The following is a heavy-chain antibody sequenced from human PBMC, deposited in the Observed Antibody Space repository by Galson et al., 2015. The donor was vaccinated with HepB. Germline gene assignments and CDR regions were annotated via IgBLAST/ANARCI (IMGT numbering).Heavy chain of an antibody. V-gene: IGHV3-15*07. CDR2: IKSKTDGGTT. J-gene: IGHJ2*01. CDR1: GFTFSNAW. D-gene: IGHD5-24*01. Sequence: SLRLSCAASGFTFSNAWMNWVRQAPGKGLEWVGRIKSKTDGGTTDYAAPVKGRFTISRDDSKNTLYLQMNSLKTEDTAVYYCTTLYIPWLGYFDLWGRGTLVTVSS. CDR3: TTLYIPWLGYFDL.